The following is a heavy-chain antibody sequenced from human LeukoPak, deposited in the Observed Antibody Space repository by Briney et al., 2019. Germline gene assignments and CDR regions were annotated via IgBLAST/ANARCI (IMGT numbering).Heavy chain of an antibody. D-gene: IGHD4-17*01. CDR1: GGSFSGYY. J-gene: IGHJ5*02. CDR2: INHGGST. Sequence: PSETLSLTCAVYGGSFSGYYWSWIRQAPGKGLEWIGEINHGGSTNYNPSLKSRVTISVDTSKNQFSLKLTSVTAADTAVYFCARSRGGFGDYGSWFDPWGQGTLVTVSS. CDR3: ARSRGGFGDYGSWFDP. V-gene: IGHV4-34*01.